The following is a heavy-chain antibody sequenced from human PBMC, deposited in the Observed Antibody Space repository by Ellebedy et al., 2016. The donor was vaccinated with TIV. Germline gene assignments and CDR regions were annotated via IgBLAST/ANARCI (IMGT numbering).Heavy chain of an antibody. CDR1: GGSLSTSNYY. CDR3: ARRGAYHTFDY. Sequence: MPSETLSLTCTVSGGSLSTSNYYWAWIRQPPGKGLEWIGCVSYGGSTYYNPSLKSRVTISVGTSRNQFSLELTSGTAADTALYYCARRGAYHTFDYWGQGTLVTVSS. V-gene: IGHV4-39*01. J-gene: IGHJ4*02. CDR2: VSYGGST. D-gene: IGHD1-14*01.